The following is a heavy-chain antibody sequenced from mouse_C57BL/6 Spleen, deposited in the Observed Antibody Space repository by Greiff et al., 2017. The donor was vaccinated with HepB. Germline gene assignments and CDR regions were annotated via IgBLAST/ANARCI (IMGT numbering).Heavy chain of an antibody. Sequence: DVQLQESGGGLVKPGGSLKLSCAASGFTFSSYAMSWVRQTPEKRLEWVATISDGGSYTYYPDNVKGRFTISRDNAKNNLYLQMSHLKSEDTAMYYCARSMVTYAMDYWGQGTSVTVSS. J-gene: IGHJ4*01. D-gene: IGHD2-2*01. CDR1: GFTFSSYA. V-gene: IGHV5-4*01. CDR2: ISDGGSYT. CDR3: ARSMVTYAMDY.